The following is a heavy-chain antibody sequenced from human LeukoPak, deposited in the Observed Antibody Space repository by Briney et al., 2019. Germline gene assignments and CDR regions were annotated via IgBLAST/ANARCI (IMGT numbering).Heavy chain of an antibody. CDR2: ISGSGGST. V-gene: IGHV3-23*01. J-gene: IGHJ4*02. CDR3: AKDPVEGGGYYDIGGYYYFNY. D-gene: IGHD3-22*01. Sequence: SLRVSCAASVFTFSIYAMSWVRQAPGNGLEWVSAISGSGGSTDNAHSVKGRSTISRDNSKNTVYLQMHSLRAQHPAVYYCAKDPVEGGGYYDIGGYYYFNYWGQGTLVTVSS. CDR1: VFTFSIYA.